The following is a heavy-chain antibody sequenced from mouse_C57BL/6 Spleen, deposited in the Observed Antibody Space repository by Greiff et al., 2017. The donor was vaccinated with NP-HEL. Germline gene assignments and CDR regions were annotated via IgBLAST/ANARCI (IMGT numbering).Heavy chain of an antibody. V-gene: IGHV1-47*01. J-gene: IGHJ2*01. CDR1: GYTFTTYP. CDR3: ARGGYYYGSSYYFDY. Sequence: VQLQQSGAELVKPRASVKMSCKASGYTFTTYPIEWMKQNHGKSLEWIGNFHPYNDDTKYNEKFKGKATLTVEKSSSTVYLELSRLTSDDSAVYYCARGGYYYGSSYYFDYWGQGTTLTVSS. D-gene: IGHD1-1*01. CDR2: FHPYNDDT.